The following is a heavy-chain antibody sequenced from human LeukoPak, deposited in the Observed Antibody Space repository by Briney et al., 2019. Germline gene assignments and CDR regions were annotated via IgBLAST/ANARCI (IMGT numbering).Heavy chain of an antibody. Sequence: SETLSLTCTVSGGSISSYYWSWIRQPPGKGLEWIGYIYYSGSTNYNPSLKSRVTISVDTSKNQFSLKLSSVTAADTAVYYCARGQGRVWGSYRHLFDYWGQGTPVTVSS. CDR3: ARGQGRVWGSYRHLFDY. CDR1: GGSISSYY. V-gene: IGHV4-59*08. J-gene: IGHJ4*02. CDR2: IYYSGST. D-gene: IGHD3-16*02.